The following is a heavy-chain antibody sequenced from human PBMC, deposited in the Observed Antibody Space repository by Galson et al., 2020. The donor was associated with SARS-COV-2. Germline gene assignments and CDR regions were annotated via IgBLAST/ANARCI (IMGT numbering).Heavy chain of an antibody. CDR3: ARDLVNCSSSSICSYYYYMDV. D-gene: IGHD2-2*01. J-gene: IGHJ6*03. CDR1: GFKFSTYS. Sequence: GGSLRLSCEASGFKFSTYSMNWVRQAPGKGLEWVSHISGTGRNIFYADSVKGRFTISRDNAKNSLNLQMNSLRAEDTAVYYCARDLVNCSSSSICSYYYYMDVWGKGTTLTVSS. V-gene: IGHV3-48*01. CDR2: ISGTGRNI.